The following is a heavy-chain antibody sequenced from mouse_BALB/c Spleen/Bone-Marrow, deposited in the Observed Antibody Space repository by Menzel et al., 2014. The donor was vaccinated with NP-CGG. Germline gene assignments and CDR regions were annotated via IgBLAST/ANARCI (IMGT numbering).Heavy chain of an antibody. V-gene: IGHV3-2*02. J-gene: IGHJ4*01. CDR2: ISYSGST. CDR3: ARYYYGSSAYAMDY. D-gene: IGHD1-1*01. Sequence: EVKLMESGPGLVQPSQSLSLSCTVTGYSITSDYAWHWIRQFPGNKLEWMGYISYSGSTSHNPSLKSRISINRDTSKNQFFLQLNSVNTEDTATYYYARYYYGSSAYAMDYWGQGTSVTVSS. CDR1: GYSITSDYA.